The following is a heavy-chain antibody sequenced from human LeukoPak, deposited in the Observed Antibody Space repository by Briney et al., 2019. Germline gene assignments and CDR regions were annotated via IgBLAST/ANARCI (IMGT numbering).Heavy chain of an antibody. CDR2: INPNSGGT. CDR3: ARADDDRRVYDFWSGYLYYFDY. D-gene: IGHD3-3*01. Sequence: ASVKVSCKASGYTFTGYYMHWVRQAPGQGLEWMGWINPNSGGTNYAQKFQGRVTMTRDTSISTAYMELRSLRSDDTAVYYCARADDDRRVYDFWSGYLYYFDYWGQGTLATVSS. V-gene: IGHV1-2*02. J-gene: IGHJ4*02. CDR1: GYTFTGYY.